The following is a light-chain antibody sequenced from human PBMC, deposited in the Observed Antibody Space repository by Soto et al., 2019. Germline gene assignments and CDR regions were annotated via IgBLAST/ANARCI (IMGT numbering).Light chain of an antibody. CDR3: CSYAGSYV. Sequence: QSFLTQPRSVSGSPGQSVTISCTGTSSDVGGYKYVSWYQQHPGKAPKLMIYDVSKRPSGVPDRFSGSKSGNTASLTISGLQAEDEADYYCCSYAGSYVFGTGTKVTVL. CDR2: DVS. CDR1: SSDVGGYKY. V-gene: IGLV2-11*01. J-gene: IGLJ1*01.